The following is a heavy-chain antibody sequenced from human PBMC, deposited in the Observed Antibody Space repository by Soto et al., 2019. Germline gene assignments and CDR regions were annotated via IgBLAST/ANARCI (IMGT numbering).Heavy chain of an antibody. D-gene: IGHD2-8*02. CDR2: ILVSGSK. J-gene: IGHJ3*02. CDR1: GFICSDYD. Sequence: EVQMLESGGGLAQPGGSLRLSCAVSGFICSDYDMSWVRQAPGKGLEWVSTILVSGSKHYEASVRGRFTISRDTSKNTVYLQMNSLTAGDTAVYYCAKATATGGGAFEIYGQGTMVTVSS. CDR3: AKATATGGGAFEI. V-gene: IGHV3-23*01.